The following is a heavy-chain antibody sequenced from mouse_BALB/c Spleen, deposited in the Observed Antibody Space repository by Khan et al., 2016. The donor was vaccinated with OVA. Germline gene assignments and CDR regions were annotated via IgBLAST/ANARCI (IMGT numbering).Heavy chain of an antibody. CDR1: GYTFTSYW. Sequence: QVQLQQSGAELAKPGASVKMSCTASGYTFTSYWMHWIKRRPGQGLEWIGYINPTSGYTDYNQKFKDKATLTADKSSSTAYMQLSSLTSDDSAVYYWARDRIDYWGQGTALTVSS. V-gene: IGHV1-7*01. CDR3: ARDRIDY. CDR2: INPTSGYT. J-gene: IGHJ2*01.